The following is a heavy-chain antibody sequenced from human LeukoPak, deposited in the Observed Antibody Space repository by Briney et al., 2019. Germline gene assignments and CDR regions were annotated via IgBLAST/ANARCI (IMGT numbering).Heavy chain of an antibody. Sequence: GESLKISCKGSGYSFTTYWIGWVRQMRGKGVEWMGSIYPGDSDTRYSPSFEGQVTISIDTSISTAYLQSSSLKASDTAMYYCARELYSPFECWGQGTLVTVSS. J-gene: IGHJ4*02. V-gene: IGHV5-51*01. CDR1: GYSFTTYW. CDR3: ARELYSPFEC. D-gene: IGHD2-15*01. CDR2: IYPGDSDT.